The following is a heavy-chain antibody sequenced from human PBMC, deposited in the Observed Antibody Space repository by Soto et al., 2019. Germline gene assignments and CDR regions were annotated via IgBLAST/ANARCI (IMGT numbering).Heavy chain of an antibody. CDR2: IYRSGST. J-gene: IGHJ4*02. D-gene: IGHD3-22*01. Sequence: SETLSLTCAVSGYSISTGYYWGWIRQPPGKGLEWIGSIYRSGSTYYNPSLKSRVTISMDMSKNQFSLKLTSVTAADTAVYYCAIVAYFDTTGYYYYFDYWGQGTLVTVSS. V-gene: IGHV4-38-2*01. CDR3: AIVAYFDTTGYYYYFDY. CDR1: GYSISTGYY.